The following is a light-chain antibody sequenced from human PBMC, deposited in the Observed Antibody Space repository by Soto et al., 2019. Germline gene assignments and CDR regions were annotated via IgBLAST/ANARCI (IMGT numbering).Light chain of an antibody. CDR2: DVS. Sequence: QSALPQPASVSGSPGQSITISCTGTSSDVGGYNYVSWYQQHPGKAPELMIYDVSNRPSGVSNRFSGFKSGNTASLTISGLHAEDEADYYCSSYTTSSTYVFGTGTKVTVL. CDR3: SSYTTSSTYV. V-gene: IGLV2-14*03. CDR1: SSDVGGYNY. J-gene: IGLJ1*01.